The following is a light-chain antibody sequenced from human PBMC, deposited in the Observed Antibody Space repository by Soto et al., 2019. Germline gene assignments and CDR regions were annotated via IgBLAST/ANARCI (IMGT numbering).Light chain of an antibody. V-gene: IGKV3-11*01. Sequence: EIVWTQSPGTLSLSQGERATLSCRASQSVTSRYLAWYQQKPGQAPRLLIYDASNRATGIPARFSGSGSGTDFTLTISSLEPEDFAVYYGQQRSNWPPITFGQLTRLEIK. CDR3: QQRSNWPPIT. CDR2: DAS. J-gene: IGKJ5*01. CDR1: QSVTSRY.